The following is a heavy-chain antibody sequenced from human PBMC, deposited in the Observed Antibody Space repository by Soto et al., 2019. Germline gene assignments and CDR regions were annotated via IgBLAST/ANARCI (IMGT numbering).Heavy chain of an antibody. D-gene: IGHD3-10*01. CDR2: IYYSGST. V-gene: IGHV4-59*01. CDR3: ARAPSGTYLPSYYYYGMDV. CDR1: GGSISVYY. J-gene: IGHJ6*02. Sequence: PSETLSLTCTISGGSISVYYWSWIRQPPGQALEWIGYIYYSGSTNYNPSLKSRVTISVDTSKNQFSLKLSSVTAADTAVYYCARAPSGTYLPSYYYYGMDVWGQGTTVTVSS.